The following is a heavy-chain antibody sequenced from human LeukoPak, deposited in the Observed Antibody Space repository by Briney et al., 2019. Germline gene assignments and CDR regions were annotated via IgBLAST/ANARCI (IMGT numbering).Heavy chain of an antibody. CDR2: IYYSGST. CDR1: GGSISSSSYY. CDR3: ARLGYYYDSSGNPADY. Sequence: SETLSLTCTVSGGSISSSSYYWGWIRQPPGKGLEWIGSIYYSGSTYYNPSLKSRVTISVDTSKNQFSLKLSSVTAADTAVYYCARLGYYYDSSGNPADYWGQGTLVTVSS. D-gene: IGHD3-22*01. J-gene: IGHJ4*02. V-gene: IGHV4-39*01.